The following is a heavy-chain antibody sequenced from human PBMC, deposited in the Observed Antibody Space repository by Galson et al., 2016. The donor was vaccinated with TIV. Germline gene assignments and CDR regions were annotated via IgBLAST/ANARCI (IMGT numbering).Heavy chain of an antibody. CDR3: ARVVGYCSGDDCLLEAAFDI. CDR1: GAFIRSGSYY. CDR2: IYTSGIT. Sequence: TLSLTCTVSGAFIRSGSYYWNWIRQPAGKGLEWIGRIYTSGITNYNPSLKSRVPISVDASKNQFSLKLTSVTAADTAVYYCARVVGYCSGDDCLLEAAFDIWGQGTLVSVSS. D-gene: IGHD2-15*01. V-gene: IGHV4-61*02. J-gene: IGHJ3*02.